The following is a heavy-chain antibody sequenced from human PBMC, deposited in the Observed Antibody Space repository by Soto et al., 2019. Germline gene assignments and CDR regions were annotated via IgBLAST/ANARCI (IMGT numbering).Heavy chain of an antibody. CDR1: GGSIISSNW. CDR3: ERLGPGATTVTTGAAFDI. V-gene: IGHV4-4*02. D-gene: IGHD4-17*01. Sequence: QVQLQESGPGLVKPSGTLSLTCAVSGGSIISSNWWTWVRQRPGKGLEGVGESIHTGTANYNPSLTSRFTIAVDTSKNHFSLNLFSVTAADTAVYSCERLGPGATTVTTGAAFDIWGQGTMVTVSS. CDR2: SIHTGTA. J-gene: IGHJ3*02.